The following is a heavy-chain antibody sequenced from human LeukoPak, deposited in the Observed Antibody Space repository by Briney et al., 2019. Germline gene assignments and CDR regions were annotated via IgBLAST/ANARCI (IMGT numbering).Heavy chain of an antibody. D-gene: IGHD1-26*01. CDR1: GFTFSSYA. CDR3: AKDLNPYRSGSYSPWFDP. V-gene: IGHV3-23*01. J-gene: IGHJ5*02. CDR2: ISGSGGST. Sequence: PGRSLRLSCAASGFTFSSYAMSWVRQAPGKGLEWVSAISGSGGSTYYADSVKGRFTISRDNSKNTLYLQMNSLRAEDTAVYYCAKDLNPYRSGSYSPWFDPWGQGTLVTVSS.